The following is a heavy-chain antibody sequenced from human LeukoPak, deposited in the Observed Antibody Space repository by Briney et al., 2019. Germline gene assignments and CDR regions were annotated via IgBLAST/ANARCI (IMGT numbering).Heavy chain of an antibody. Sequence: GGSLRLSCAASGFTFSSYEMHWVRQAPGKGLEWVSYISSSGSTIYYADSVKGRFTISRDNAKNSLYLQMNSLRAEDTTVYYCAREVRYDGRGAFDPWVQGILVTVSS. CDR3: AREVRYDGRGAFDP. CDR2: ISSSGSTI. CDR1: GFTFSSYE. D-gene: IGHD3-22*01. J-gene: IGHJ5*02. V-gene: IGHV3-48*03.